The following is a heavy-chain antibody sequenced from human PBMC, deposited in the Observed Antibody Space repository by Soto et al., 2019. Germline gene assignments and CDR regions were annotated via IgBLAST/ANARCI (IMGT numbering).Heavy chain of an antibody. Sequence: QVQLVESGGGVVQPGRCLRLCCAASGFTFSSYAMPWVRQAPGKGLEWVAVISYDGSNKYYADSVKGRFTISRDNSKNTLYLQMNSLRAEDTAVYYCAREGGYSYAIDYWGQGTLVTVSS. CDR3: AREGGYSYAIDY. D-gene: IGHD5-18*01. CDR2: ISYDGSNK. V-gene: IGHV3-30-3*01. J-gene: IGHJ4*02. CDR1: GFTFSSYA.